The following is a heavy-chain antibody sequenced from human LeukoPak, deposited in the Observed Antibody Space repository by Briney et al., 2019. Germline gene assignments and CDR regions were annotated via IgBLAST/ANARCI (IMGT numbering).Heavy chain of an antibody. CDR3: ARDVTGPPRYYYYYMDV. J-gene: IGHJ6*03. CDR1: DDSMKSYF. CDR2: VHTSGGA. Sequence: RPSETLSLTCNVSDDSMKSYFWSWIRQPAGKGLEWIGRVHTSGGANYNPSLKSRVTMSLDTSKNLFSLELTSVTAADTAVYYCARDVTGPPRYYYYYMDVWGKGTTVTVSS. V-gene: IGHV4-4*07. D-gene: IGHD2-8*02.